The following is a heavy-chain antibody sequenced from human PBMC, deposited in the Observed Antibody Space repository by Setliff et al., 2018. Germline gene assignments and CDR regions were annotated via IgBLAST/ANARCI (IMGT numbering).Heavy chain of an antibody. CDR1: ADTFTGYY. CDR2: INGNSGVT. D-gene: IGHD3-10*01. J-gene: IGHJ6*04. Sequence: GASVKVSCKASADTFTGYYVHWVRQAPGQGLEWMGWINGNSGVTKYAQKFQGRVTMTRDTSITTVYMDLSSLKSDDTAVYYCARGTDYHGSGSYWAKDVWGKGTTVTVSS. V-gene: IGHV1-2*02. CDR3: ARGTDYHGSGSYWAKDV.